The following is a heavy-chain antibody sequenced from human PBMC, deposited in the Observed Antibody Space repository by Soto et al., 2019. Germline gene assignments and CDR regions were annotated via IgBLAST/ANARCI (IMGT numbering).Heavy chain of an antibody. CDR2: IYYSGIT. Sequence: QVQLQESGPGLVKHSQTLSLTCTVSGGSISSGGYYWSWILQHPGKGLEWLGYIYYSGITYYTPSLTSRVTISVATSKNQFSLKLSCVTAADTAVYYCARIVDGEDAVDIGGQGTMVTFSS. D-gene: IGHD3-10*01. J-gene: IGHJ3*02. CDR1: GGSISSGGYY. V-gene: IGHV4-31*03. CDR3: ARIVDGEDAVDI.